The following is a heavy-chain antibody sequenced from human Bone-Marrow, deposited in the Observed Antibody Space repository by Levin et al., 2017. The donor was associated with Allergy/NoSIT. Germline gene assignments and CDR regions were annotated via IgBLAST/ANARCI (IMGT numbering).Heavy chain of an antibody. D-gene: IGHD2-15*01. CDR1: GFTFSTYG. CDR2: LFYDGSNK. Sequence: PGGSLRLSCAASGFTFSTYGFHWVRQAPGKGLEWVAHLFYDGSNKIYADSVKGRFTISRDNSKNTVYLQMDSLRAEDTAVYYCANGRYCCGGSKYPEFDLWGQGSLVFVSS. V-gene: IGHV3-30*18. J-gene: IGHJ4*02. CDR3: ANGRYCCGGSKYPEFDL.